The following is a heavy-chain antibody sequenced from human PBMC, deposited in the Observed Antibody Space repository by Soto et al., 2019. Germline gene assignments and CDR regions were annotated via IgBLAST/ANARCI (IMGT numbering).Heavy chain of an antibody. CDR3: ARQGHYYDSSGYSWFDS. D-gene: IGHD3-22*01. J-gene: IGHJ5*01. V-gene: IGHV4-59*08. Sequence: TSETLSLTCTVSGGSISSYWWSWIRQPPGKGLEWIGYIYYSGSTNYNPSLKSRVTISVDTSKKQFSLKLNSVTAADTAVYYCARQGHYYDSSGYSWFDSWGQGTLVTVSS. CDR2: IYYSGST. CDR1: GGSISSYW.